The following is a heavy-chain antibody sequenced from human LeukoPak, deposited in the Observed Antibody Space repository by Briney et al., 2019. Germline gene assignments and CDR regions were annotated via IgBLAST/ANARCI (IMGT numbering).Heavy chain of an antibody. V-gene: IGHV4-4*02. CDR3: AREGGPYRPLDY. J-gene: IGHJ4*02. Sequence: SGTLSLTCGASGGSISSTNWWTWVRQPPGEGLEWIGEVHLSGRTNYNPSLESRVTMSVDMSENHISLKPTSVTAADTAVYYCAREGGPYRPLDYSGQGTLVTVSS. CDR2: VHLSGRT. CDR1: GGSISSTNW.